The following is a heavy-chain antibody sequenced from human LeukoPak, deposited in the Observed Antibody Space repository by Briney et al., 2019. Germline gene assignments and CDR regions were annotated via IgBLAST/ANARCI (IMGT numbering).Heavy chain of an antibody. V-gene: IGHV1-69*13. CDR3: ARVSCSSTSCYYYYGMDV. D-gene: IGHD2-2*01. J-gene: IGHJ6*02. Sequence: SVKVSCKASGGTFSSYAISWVRQAPGQGLEWMGGIIPIFGTANYAQKFQGRVTITADESTSTAYMELSSLRFEDTAVYYCARVSCSSTSCYYYYGMDVWGQGTTVTVSS. CDR2: IIPIFGTA. CDR1: GGTFSSYA.